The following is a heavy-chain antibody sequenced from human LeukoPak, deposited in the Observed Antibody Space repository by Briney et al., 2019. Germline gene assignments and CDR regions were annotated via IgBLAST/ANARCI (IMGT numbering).Heavy chain of an antibody. CDR3: ARIPMDAYYDSSGYYLDY. CDR2: TSYDGSNK. D-gene: IGHD3-22*01. CDR1: GFTFSSYA. V-gene: IGHV3-30-3*01. J-gene: IGHJ4*02. Sequence: GRSLRLSCAASGFTFSSYAMHWVRQAPGKGLEWVAVTSYDGSNKYYADSVKGRFTISRDNSKNTLYLQMNSLRAEDTAVYYCARIPMDAYYDSSGYYLDYWGQGTLVTVSS.